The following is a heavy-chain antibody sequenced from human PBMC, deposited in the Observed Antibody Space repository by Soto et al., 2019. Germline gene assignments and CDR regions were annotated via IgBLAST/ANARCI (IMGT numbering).Heavy chain of an antibody. J-gene: IGHJ4*02. CDR3: ARDLISSYDSSGYYNDY. D-gene: IGHD3-22*01. CDR2: IWYDRSNK. Sequence: GRALRLSCAAPGFTFSSYGMHWLRKAPGKGLERVAVIWYDRSNKYYADSVKGRFTISRDNSKNTLYLQMSSLIAADTAVYYCARDLISSYDSSGYYNDYCGQGTLVTVSS. V-gene: IGHV3-33*01. CDR1: GFTFSSYG.